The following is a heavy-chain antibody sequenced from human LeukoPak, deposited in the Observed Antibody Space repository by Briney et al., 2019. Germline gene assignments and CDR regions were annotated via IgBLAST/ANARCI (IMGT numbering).Heavy chain of an antibody. V-gene: IGHV3-21*01. J-gene: IGHJ4*02. CDR1: GFTFSTYS. CDR2: ISSSSSYI. Sequence: GGSLRLSCAASGFTFSTYSMSWVRQAPGKGLEWVSSISSSSSYIYYADSVKGRFTISRDNAKNSLYLQMNSLRAEDTAVYYCARERYSSSGFDYWGQGTLVTVSS. CDR3: ARERYSSSGFDY. D-gene: IGHD6-13*01.